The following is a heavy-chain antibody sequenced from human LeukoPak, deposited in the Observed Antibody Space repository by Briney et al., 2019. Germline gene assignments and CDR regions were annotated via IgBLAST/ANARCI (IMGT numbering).Heavy chain of an antibody. D-gene: IGHD2-8*02. CDR2: INPNSGGT. V-gene: IGHV1-2*02. CDR3: ARGSGYCGGVCYGY. CDR1: GYTFTAYY. J-gene: IGHJ4*02. Sequence: ASVKVSCKASGYTFTAYYMLWVRQAPGQGLEWMGWINPNSGGTNYAQKFQGRVTMTRYTSISTAYMELSRLRSDDTGVYYCARGSGYCGGVCYGYWGQGTLVTVSS.